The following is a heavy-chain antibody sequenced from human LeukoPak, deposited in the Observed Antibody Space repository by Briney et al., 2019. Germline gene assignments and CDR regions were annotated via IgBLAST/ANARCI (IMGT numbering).Heavy chain of an antibody. V-gene: IGHV3-74*01. D-gene: IGHD1-1*01. J-gene: IGHJ4*02. CDR1: GFTFSTYW. CDR3: ARGGLEPVDY. Sequence: GGSLRLSCAASGFTFSTYWMHWVRQAPGKGLVWVSRINPDESSTSYADSVKGRFTISRNNAKNTLYLQLNSLRDDDTAVYYCARGGLEPVDYWGQGTLVTVSS. CDR2: INPDESST.